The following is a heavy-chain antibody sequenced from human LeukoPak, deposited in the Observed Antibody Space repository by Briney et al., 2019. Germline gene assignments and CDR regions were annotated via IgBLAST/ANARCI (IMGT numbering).Heavy chain of an antibody. CDR3: AGNRRDGYNFDY. J-gene: IGHJ4*02. Sequence: PSETLSLTCTVSGGSISSGDYYWSWIRQPPGKGLEWIGYIYYSGSTYYNPSLKSRVTISVDTSKNQFSLKLSSVTAADTAVYYCAGNRRDGYNFDYWGQGTLVTVSS. CDR1: GGSISSGDYY. V-gene: IGHV4-30-4*08. CDR2: IYYSGST. D-gene: IGHD5-24*01.